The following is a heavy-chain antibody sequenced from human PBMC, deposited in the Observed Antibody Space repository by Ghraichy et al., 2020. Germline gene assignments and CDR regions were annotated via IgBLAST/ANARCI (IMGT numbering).Heavy chain of an antibody. Sequence: SETLSLTCAVYGGSFSGYYWSWIRQPPGKGLEWIGEINHSGSTNYNPSLKSRVTISVDTSKNQFSLKLSSVTAADTAVYYCARGGFYTVTFGGIAAAPPKYWGQGTLVTVSS. CDR1: GGSFSGYY. V-gene: IGHV4-34*01. J-gene: IGHJ4*02. D-gene: IGHD6-13*01. CDR2: INHSGST. CDR3: ARGGFYTVTFGGIAAAPPKY.